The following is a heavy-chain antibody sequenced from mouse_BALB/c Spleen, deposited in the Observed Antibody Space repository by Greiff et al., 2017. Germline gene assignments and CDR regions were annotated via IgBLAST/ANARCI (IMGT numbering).Heavy chain of an antibody. V-gene: IGHV1-77*01. CDR2: IYPGSGNT. Sequence: VQLQQSGAELARPGASVKLSCKASGYTFTDYYINWVKQRTGQGLEWIGEIYPGSGNTYYNEKFKGKATLTADKSSSTAYMQLSSLTSEDSAVYFCARERWDYWGQGTTLTVSS. J-gene: IGHJ2*01. CDR1: GYTFTDYY. D-gene: IGHD1-1*02. CDR3: ARERWDY.